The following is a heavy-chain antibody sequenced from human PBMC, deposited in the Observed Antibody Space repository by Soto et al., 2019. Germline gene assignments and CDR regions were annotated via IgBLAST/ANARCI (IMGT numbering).Heavy chain of an antibody. D-gene: IGHD4-17*01. CDR3: ASVLRWPYYYMDV. V-gene: IGHV3-33*01. CDR1: GFTFSSYG. Sequence: QVQLVESGGGVVQPGRSLRLSCAASGFTFSSYGMHWVRQAPGKGLEWVAVIWYDGSNKYYADSVKGRFTISRDNSKNTLYLQMNSLRAEDTAVYYCASVLRWPYYYMDVWGKGTTVTVSS. CDR2: IWYDGSNK. J-gene: IGHJ6*03.